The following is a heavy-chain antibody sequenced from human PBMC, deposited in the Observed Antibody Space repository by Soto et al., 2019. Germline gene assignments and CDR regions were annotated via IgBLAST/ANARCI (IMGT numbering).Heavy chain of an antibody. CDR1: GFTVSSHA. D-gene: IGHD2-15*01. CDR3: APHLCCSGGSCQYDAFAI. J-gene: IGHJ3*02. Sequence: EVQVLESGGGLVQPGGSLRLSCEGSGFTVSSHAMTWIRQAPGKGPEWVSTITAGGGTYYEDSVKGRFAMSRDTSESTLYLQMISLGAEDTAAYYSAPHLCCSGGSCQYDAFAIRGQGTMVTVSS. V-gene: IGHV3-23*01. CDR2: ITAGGGT.